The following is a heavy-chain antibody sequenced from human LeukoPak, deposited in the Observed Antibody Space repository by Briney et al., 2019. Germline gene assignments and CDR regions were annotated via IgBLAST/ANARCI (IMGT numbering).Heavy chain of an antibody. V-gene: IGHV3-7*01. Sequence: GGSLRLSCEGSGFTFSNYWMGWVRQAPGKGLQWVANIKTDGSKKYYVDSVKGRFTISRDNAKNSLYLQMNSLRAEDTAVYYCATYSSLNRREFQYWGQGTLLTVSS. CDR2: IKTDGSKK. CDR3: ATYSSLNRREFQY. D-gene: IGHD3-22*01. J-gene: IGHJ1*01. CDR1: GFTFSNYW.